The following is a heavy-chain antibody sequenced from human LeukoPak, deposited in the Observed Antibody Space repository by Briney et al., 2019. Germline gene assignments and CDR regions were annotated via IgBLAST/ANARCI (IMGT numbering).Heavy chain of an antibody. Sequence: SETLSLTCTVSADSISNYYWTWLRQPPGKGLGWIGYIYYSGSTNYNPSLKSRVTISVDTSKNQFSLKLSSVTAADTAVYYCARGGLNGAFDIWGQGTMVTVSS. J-gene: IGHJ3*02. D-gene: IGHD2-8*01. CDR1: ADSISNYY. CDR3: ARGGLNGAFDI. CDR2: IYYSGST. V-gene: IGHV4-59*01.